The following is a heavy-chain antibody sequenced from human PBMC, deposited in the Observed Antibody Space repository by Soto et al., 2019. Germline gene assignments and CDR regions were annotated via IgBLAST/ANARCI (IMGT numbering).Heavy chain of an antibody. CDR1: GRTFSTYA. Sequence: QVQLVQSGAEVKKPGSSVKVSCRASGRTFSTYAMAWLRQAPGQGLEWMGGILPVFGTADYAPKFQGRVTXPXXXSXXSAYLELSSLTSADTAVYYCARGHEYGGNSDAFDSGGQGRMVTVSS. V-gene: IGHV1-69*05. D-gene: IGHD4-17*01. J-gene: IGHJ3*02. CDR2: ILPVFGTA. CDR3: ARGHEYGGNSDAFDS.